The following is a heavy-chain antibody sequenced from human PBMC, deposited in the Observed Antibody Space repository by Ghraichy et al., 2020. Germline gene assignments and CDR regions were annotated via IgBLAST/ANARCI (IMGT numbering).Heavy chain of an antibody. CDR2: IKYDGSEK. D-gene: IGHD3-10*01. CDR1: GFTFGTSW. J-gene: IGHJ4*02. Sequence: GESLNISFAASGFTFGTSWMTWVRQAPGKGLEWVANIKYDGSEKFYVDSVKGRFTISRDNAKNSLYLQMNSLRDGDTAVYYCARTRGIDHWGQGTLVTVSS. CDR3: ARTRGIDH. V-gene: IGHV3-7*03.